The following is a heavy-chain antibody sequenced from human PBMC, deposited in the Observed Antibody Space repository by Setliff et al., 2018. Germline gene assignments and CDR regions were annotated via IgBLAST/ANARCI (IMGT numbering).Heavy chain of an antibody. CDR1: ELIFSHTW. Sequence: PGGSLRLSCAAPELIFSHTWMNWVRQAPGKGLEWVGRIKGQTDGGTTDYAAPVKGRFTISRDDSENTLYLQLNSLKTEDTAVYYCTTDCSGARCSSWGQGTLVTVSS. V-gene: IGHV3-15*01. J-gene: IGHJ5*02. CDR3: TTDCSGARCSS. CDR2: IKGQTDGGTT. D-gene: IGHD2-15*01.